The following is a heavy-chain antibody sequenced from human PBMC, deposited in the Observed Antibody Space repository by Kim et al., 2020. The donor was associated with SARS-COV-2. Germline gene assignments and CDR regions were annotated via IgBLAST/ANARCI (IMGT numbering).Heavy chain of an antibody. CDR3: ARGPGYSSGWYADGFDY. V-gene: IGHV4-59*13. CDR1: GGSISSYY. CDR2: IYYSGST. D-gene: IGHD6-19*01. J-gene: IGHJ4*02. Sequence: SETLSLTCTVSGGSISSYYWSWIRQPPGKGLEWIGYIYYSGSTNYNPSLKSRVTISVDTSKNQFSLKLSSVTAADTAVYYCARGPGYSSGWYADGFDYWGQGTVVTVSS.